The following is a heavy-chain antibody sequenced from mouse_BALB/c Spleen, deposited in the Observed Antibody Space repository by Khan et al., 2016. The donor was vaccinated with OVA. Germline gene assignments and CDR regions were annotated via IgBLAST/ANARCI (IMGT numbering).Heavy chain of an antibody. D-gene: IGHD3-2*02. Sequence: VQLQESGAELVRPGASVKLSCKTSGYIFTSYWIHWVKQRSGQGLEWIARIYPGTDNTYYNEKFKDKATLNADKSSSTAYMQLSCLKSEDSDVYFCTIDEALYHFDLRGQSTTRTVSS. CDR2: IYPGTDNT. J-gene: IGHJ2*01. V-gene: IGHV1S132*01. CDR3: TIDEALYHFDL. CDR1: GYIFTSYW.